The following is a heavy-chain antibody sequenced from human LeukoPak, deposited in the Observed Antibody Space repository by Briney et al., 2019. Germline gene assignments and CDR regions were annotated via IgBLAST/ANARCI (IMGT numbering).Heavy chain of an antibody. V-gene: IGHV1-2*02. J-gene: IGHJ4*02. Sequence: GASVKVSCKASGYTFTGYYMHWVRQAPGQGLEWMGWINPNSGGTNHAQKFQGRVTMTRDTSISTAYMELSRLRSDDTAVYYCARVFSYQLLSLAYWGQGTLVTVSS. CDR2: INPNSGGT. CDR1: GYTFTGYY. D-gene: IGHD2-2*01. CDR3: ARVFSYQLLSLAY.